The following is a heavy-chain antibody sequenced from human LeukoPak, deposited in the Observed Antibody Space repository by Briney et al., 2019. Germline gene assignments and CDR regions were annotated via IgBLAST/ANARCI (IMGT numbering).Heavy chain of an antibody. CDR3: ASGKYYDFWSGYYFY. V-gene: IGHV3-23*01. D-gene: IGHD3-3*01. J-gene: IGHJ4*02. CDR2: VSVSGGST. CDR1: GFTFSRYA. Sequence: GGSLRLSCAASGFTFSRYALNWARQAPGKGLEWVSTVSVSGGSTYYADSVKGRFTISRDNSENTLYLQMNSLRAEDTAVYYCASGKYYDFWSGYYFYWGQGTLVTVSS.